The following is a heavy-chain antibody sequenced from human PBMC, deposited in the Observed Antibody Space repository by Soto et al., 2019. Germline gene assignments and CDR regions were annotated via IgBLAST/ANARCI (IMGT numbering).Heavy chain of an antibody. J-gene: IGHJ6*02. CDR1: GYTFTSYD. V-gene: IGHV1-8*01. D-gene: IGHD6-6*01. Sequence: QVQLVQSGAEVKKPGASVKVSCKASGYTFTSYDINWVRQATGQGLEWMGWMNPNSGNTGYAQKFQGRVTMTRNTSISTAYMELSILRSEDTAVYYCARTIAIEYSSPRVYVCNYYYGMDVWGQGTTVTVSS. CDR3: ARTIAIEYSSPRVYVCNYYYGMDV. CDR2: MNPNSGNT.